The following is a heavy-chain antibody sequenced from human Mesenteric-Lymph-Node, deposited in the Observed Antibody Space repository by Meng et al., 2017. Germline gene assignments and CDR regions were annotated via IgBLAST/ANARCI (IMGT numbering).Heavy chain of an antibody. Sequence: QRQESGPGLVMPSETLSLTCPVSGGSVSSGSYYWSWIRQPPGKGLEWIGYIYYSGSTNYNPSLKSRVTISVDTSKNQFSLKLSSVTAADTAVYYCARASYGSGSPLGESWFDPWGQGTLVTVSS. CDR3: ARASYGSGSPLGESWFDP. D-gene: IGHD3-10*01. J-gene: IGHJ5*02. CDR1: GGSVSSGSYY. CDR2: IYYSGST. V-gene: IGHV4-61*01.